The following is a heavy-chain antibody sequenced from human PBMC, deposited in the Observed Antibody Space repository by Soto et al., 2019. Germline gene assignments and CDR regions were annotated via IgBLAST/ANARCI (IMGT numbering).Heavy chain of an antibody. CDR3: ARWTYCGGDCYWLDF. D-gene: IGHD2-21*02. V-gene: IGHV4-34*01. J-gene: IGHJ4*02. Sequence: TSETLSLTCAVYGGSFSGYYWSWIRQPPGKGLEWIGEINHSGSTNYNPSLKSRVTISVDTSKNQFSLKLSSVTAADTAIYYCARWTYCGGDCYWLDFWGQGTLVTVSS. CDR2: INHSGST. CDR1: GGSFSGYY.